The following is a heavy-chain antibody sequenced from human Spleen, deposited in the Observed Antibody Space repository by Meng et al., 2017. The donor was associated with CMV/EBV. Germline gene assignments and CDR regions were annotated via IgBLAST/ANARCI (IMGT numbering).Heavy chain of an antibody. CDR1: GYTFTSYY. J-gene: IGHJ3*02. D-gene: IGHD6-6*01. V-gene: IGHV1-46*01. CDR3: ATDPAYSSSSGTDDAFDI. Sequence: ASVQVSCKASGYTFTSYYMHWVRQAPGQGLEWMGIINPSGGSTSYAQKFQGRVTMTRDTSTSTVYMELSSLRSDDTAVYYCATDPAYSSSSGTDDAFDIWGQGTMVTVSS. CDR2: INPSGGST.